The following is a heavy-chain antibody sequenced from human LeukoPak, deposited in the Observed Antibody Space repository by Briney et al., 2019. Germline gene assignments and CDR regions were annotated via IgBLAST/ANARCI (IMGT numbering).Heavy chain of an antibody. V-gene: IGHV4-34*01. Sequence: SETLSLTCAVYGGSFSGYYWSWIRQPPGRGLEWIGEINHSGSTNYNPSLKSRVTISVDTSKNQFSLKLSSVTAADTAVYYCARDTWFDPWGQGTLVTVSS. J-gene: IGHJ5*02. CDR2: INHSGST. CDR1: GGSFSGYY. CDR3: ARDTWFDP.